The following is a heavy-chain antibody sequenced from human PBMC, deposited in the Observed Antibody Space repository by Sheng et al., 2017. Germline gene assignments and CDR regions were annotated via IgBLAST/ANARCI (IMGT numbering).Heavy chain of an antibody. CDR3: ARDVPQLWGYYDSSRDAFDI. V-gene: IGHV4-4*07. D-gene: IGHD3-22*01. Sequence: QVQLQESGPGLVKPSETLSLTCTVSGGSISSYYWSWIRQPAGKGLEWIGRIYTSGSTNYNPSLKSRVTMSVDTSKNQFSLKLSSVTAADTAVYYCARDVPQLWGYYDSSRDAFDIWGQGTMVTV. J-gene: IGHJ3*02. CDR2: IYTSGST. CDR1: GGSISSYY.